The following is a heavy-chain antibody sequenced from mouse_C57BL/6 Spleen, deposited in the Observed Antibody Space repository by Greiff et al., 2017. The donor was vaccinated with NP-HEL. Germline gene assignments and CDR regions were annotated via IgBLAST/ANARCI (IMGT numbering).Heavy chain of an antibody. CDR1: GYTFPGYW. Sequence: QLQLKQPGAELVKPGASVKFSCKASGYTFPGYWMPWVKQRPGQGLGWIGMILPISGSPNSNEKFKSKATLTVDKSSSTAYMQLSSLTSEDSAVYYCANLLITTVVGGDYWGQGTTLTVSS. D-gene: IGHD1-1*01. V-gene: IGHV1-64*01. J-gene: IGHJ2*01. CDR2: ILPISGSP. CDR3: ANLLITTVVGGDY.